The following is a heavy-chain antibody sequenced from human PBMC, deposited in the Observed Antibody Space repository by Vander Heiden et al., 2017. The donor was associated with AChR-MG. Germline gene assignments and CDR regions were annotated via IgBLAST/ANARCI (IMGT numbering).Heavy chain of an antibody. J-gene: IGHJ4*02. CDR1: GFTFGSYA. CDR2: IRRKAYGGTT. V-gene: IGHV3-49*04. Sequence: EVELVESGGGLVQPGRSLRLSCPAPGFTFGSYAMNWVRQAPGKGLEWVGFIRRKAYGGTTEYPPSVKGRFTISRDDSESIVYLQMNSLQTEDTAVYYCTTANTVVGAKYYFDYWGQGALVAVSS. D-gene: IGHD1-26*01. CDR3: TTANTVVGAKYYFDY.